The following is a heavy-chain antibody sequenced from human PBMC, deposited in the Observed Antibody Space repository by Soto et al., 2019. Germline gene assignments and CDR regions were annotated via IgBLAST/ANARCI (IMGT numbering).Heavy chain of an antibody. CDR3: ARRYTDFWSSSHTPDLDV. Sequence: SETLSLTCTVSGGSISSGAYYWSWIRQHPGKGLEWIGYIYYSGSTYYNPSLKSRFTISVDTSKNQFSLKLSSLTAADTAVYYCARRYTDFWSSSHTPDLDVWGKGSRVTVSS. D-gene: IGHD3-3*01. V-gene: IGHV4-31*03. J-gene: IGHJ6*04. CDR2: IYYSGST. CDR1: GGSISSGAYY.